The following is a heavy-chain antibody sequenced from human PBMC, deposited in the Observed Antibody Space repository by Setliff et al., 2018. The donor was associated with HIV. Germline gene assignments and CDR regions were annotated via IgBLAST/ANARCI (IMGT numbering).Heavy chain of an antibody. CDR2: IKSKGDGGTT. D-gene: IGHD6-19*01. J-gene: IGHJ4*02. CDR1: GFTFSNAW. Sequence: PGESLRLSCTASGFTFSNAWMTWVRQAPGEGLEWVARIKSKGDGGTTDYAAPVKGRFTISRDDSKNTVFLQMNSLKTEDTAVYFCTTDWHDYTSGWYRLDYWGQGTRVTVSS. V-gene: IGHV3-15*01. CDR3: TTDWHDYTSGWYRLDY.